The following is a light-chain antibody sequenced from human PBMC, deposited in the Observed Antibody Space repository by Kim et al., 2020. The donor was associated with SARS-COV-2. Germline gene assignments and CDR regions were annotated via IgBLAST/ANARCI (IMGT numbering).Light chain of an antibody. CDR3: QQCNNWPLT. V-gene: IGKV3-11*01. J-gene: IGKJ4*01. CDR1: QSVSSY. Sequence: EIVLTQSPATLSLSPGERATLSCRASQSVSSYLAWYQQKPGQAPRLLIYGASNRATGVPARFSGSGSGTDFTLTISSLEPEDYAVYYCQQCNNWPLTFGGGTKVEI. CDR2: GAS.